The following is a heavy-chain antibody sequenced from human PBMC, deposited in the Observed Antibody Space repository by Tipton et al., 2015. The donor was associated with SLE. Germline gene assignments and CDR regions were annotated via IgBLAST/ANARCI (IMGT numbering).Heavy chain of an antibody. CDR2: IYYSGST. D-gene: IGHD5-18*01. CDR3: ARGIGYGYGDDAFDI. V-gene: IGHV4-59*01. CDR1: GGSISSYY. J-gene: IGHJ3*02. Sequence: TLSLTCTVSGGSISSYYWSWIRQPPGKGLEWIGYIYYSGSTNYNPSLKSRVTISVDTSKNQFSLKLSSVTAADTAVYYCARGIGYGYGDDAFDIWGQGTMVTVSS.